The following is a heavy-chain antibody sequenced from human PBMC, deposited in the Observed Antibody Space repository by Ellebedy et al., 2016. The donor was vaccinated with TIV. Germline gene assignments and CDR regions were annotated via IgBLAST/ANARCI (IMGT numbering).Heavy chain of an antibody. J-gene: IGHJ3*02. Sequence: GESLKISCAASGFSFHSYWMSWVRQAPGKGLEWVANIKQDGSEKYHVDSVRGRFTISRDNARNALYLQMKSLRAEDTAVYYCVTDGSYGDYLPPTHAFVIWGQGTMVAVSS. CDR2: IKQDGSEK. D-gene: IGHD4-17*01. CDR3: VTDGSYGDYLPPTHAFVI. CDR1: GFSFHSYW. V-gene: IGHV3-7*01.